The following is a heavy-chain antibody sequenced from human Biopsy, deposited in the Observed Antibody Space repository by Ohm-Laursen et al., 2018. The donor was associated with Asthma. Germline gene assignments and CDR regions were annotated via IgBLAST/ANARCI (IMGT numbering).Heavy chain of an antibody. CDR1: GGPVSTGSYY. Sequence: ETLSLTCTVSGGPVSTGSYYWSWIRQPPGKGLEWLGNIYYTGSDNYNPSLKSRVTISVDTSKNQFSLWLNSVTAADTAVYYCARGPNYHGSGRAPIGMDVWGQGTTVTVSS. D-gene: IGHD3-10*01. V-gene: IGHV4-61*01. CDR2: IYYTGSD. CDR3: ARGPNYHGSGRAPIGMDV. J-gene: IGHJ6*02.